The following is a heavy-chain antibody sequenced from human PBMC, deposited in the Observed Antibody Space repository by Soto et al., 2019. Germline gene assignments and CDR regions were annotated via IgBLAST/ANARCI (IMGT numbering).Heavy chain of an antibody. Sequence: QVQLVQSGAEVKKPGASVKVSCKASGYTFTSYGISWVRQAPGQGLEWMGWISTYNGNTNYAQKLQGRVTMTTDTSTSTAYMELRSLRSDDTAVYYCARDTGIPLNTAENYFDYWGQGTLVTVSS. CDR1: GYTFTSYG. D-gene: IGHD5-18*01. CDR3: ARDTGIPLNTAENYFDY. CDR2: ISTYNGNT. J-gene: IGHJ4*02. V-gene: IGHV1-18*01.